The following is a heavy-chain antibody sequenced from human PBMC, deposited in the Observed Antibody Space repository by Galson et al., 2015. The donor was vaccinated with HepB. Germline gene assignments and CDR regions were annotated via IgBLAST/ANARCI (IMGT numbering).Heavy chain of an antibody. CDR1: GGTFSSYA. V-gene: IGHV1-69*06. CDR2: IIPIFGTA. Sequence: SVKVSCKASGGTFSSYAISWVRQAPGQGLEWMGGIIPIFGTANYAQKFQGRVTITADKSTSTAYMELSSLRSEDTAVYYCARRSLRSAGWFDPWGQGTLVTVSS. D-gene: IGHD3-3*01. J-gene: IGHJ5*02. CDR3: ARRSLRSAGWFDP.